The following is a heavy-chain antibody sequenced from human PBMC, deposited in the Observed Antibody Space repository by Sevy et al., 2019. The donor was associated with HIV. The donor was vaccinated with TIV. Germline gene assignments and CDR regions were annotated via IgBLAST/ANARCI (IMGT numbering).Heavy chain of an antibody. Sequence: GGSLRLSCAASGFTFSNAWMSWVRQAPGKGLEWVGRIKSKTDGGTTDYAAPVKGRFTISRDDSKNTLYLQMNSLKTEDKAVYYCTTDQGYGDYLDYYYYGMDVWGQGTTVTVSS. V-gene: IGHV3-15*01. CDR2: IKSKTDGGTT. CDR1: GFTFSNAW. CDR3: TTDQGYGDYLDYYYYGMDV. D-gene: IGHD4-17*01. J-gene: IGHJ6*02.